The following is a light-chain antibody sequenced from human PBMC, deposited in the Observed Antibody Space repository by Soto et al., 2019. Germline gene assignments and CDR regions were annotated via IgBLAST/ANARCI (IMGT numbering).Light chain of an antibody. J-gene: IGKJ1*01. V-gene: IGKV1-5*03. CDR1: QSISTW. CDR2: KAT. Sequence: DIQMTQSPSTLPASVGDRVTITCRASQSISTWLAWFQQKPGKAPKLLIYKATTLETGVPSRFSGSGSETEFTLTISSLQPDDLGTYYCQQYNNYFTFGQGTKVDIK. CDR3: QQYNNYFT.